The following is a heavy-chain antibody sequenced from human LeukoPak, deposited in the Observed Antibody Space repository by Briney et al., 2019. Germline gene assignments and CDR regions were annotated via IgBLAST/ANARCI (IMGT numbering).Heavy chain of an antibody. D-gene: IGHD3-3*01. CDR1: RFTFSNAW. CDR2: IKSKTDDGTT. V-gene: IGHV3-15*01. J-gene: IGHJ4*02. CDR3: TTDFSDF. Sequence: GVSLTLSCAASRFTFSNAWMSWVRRAPGKGRKGVSRIKSKTDDGTTNYAEPVKGRFTISRDDSKNTLYLQMNSLRTGDRAVYYCTTDFSDFWGQGTLVTVSS.